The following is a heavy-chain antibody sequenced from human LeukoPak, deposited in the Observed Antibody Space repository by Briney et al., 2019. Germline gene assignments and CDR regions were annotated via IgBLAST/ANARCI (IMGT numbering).Heavy chain of an antibody. CDR3: ATASYYGGFAFDI. Sequence: ASVKVSCKASGYTFTDYYMHWVQQAPGKGLEWMGRVDPEDGETIYAEKFQGRVTITADTSTGTAYMELSSLRSEDAAVYYCATASYYGGFAFDIWGQGTMVTVSS. D-gene: IGHD4-23*01. V-gene: IGHV1-69-2*01. CDR2: VDPEDGET. CDR1: GYTFTDYY. J-gene: IGHJ3*02.